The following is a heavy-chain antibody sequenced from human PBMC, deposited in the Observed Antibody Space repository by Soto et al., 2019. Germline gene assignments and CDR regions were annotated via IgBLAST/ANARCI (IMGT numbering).Heavy chain of an antibody. CDR2: ISYDGSNQ. Sequence: GGSLRLSCVASGFTFSIYAMHWVRQAPGKGLEWVALISYDGSNQYYADSVKGRFTISRDNSKNTLYLQMNSLRAEDTAVYYCARGEERVAMPSGYWGQGTLVTVSS. V-gene: IGHV3-30-3*01. CDR1: GFTFSIYA. J-gene: IGHJ4*02. D-gene: IGHD2-2*01. CDR3: ARGEERVAMPSGY.